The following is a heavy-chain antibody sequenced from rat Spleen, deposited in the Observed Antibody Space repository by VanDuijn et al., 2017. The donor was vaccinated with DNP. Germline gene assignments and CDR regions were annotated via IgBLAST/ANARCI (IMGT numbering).Heavy chain of an antibody. CDR2: ISPSGGST. CDR1: GFTFSNYD. CDR3: VRWNAGHLDY. V-gene: IGHV5-25*01. J-gene: IGHJ2*01. D-gene: IGHD4-1*01. Sequence: EVQLVESGGGLVQPGRSLKLSCAASGFTFSNYDMAWVRQAPTKGLEWVASISPSGGSTYYRDSVKGRFTISRDNAKSTLYLQMNSLRSEDMATYYCVRWNAGHLDYWGQGVMVTVSS.